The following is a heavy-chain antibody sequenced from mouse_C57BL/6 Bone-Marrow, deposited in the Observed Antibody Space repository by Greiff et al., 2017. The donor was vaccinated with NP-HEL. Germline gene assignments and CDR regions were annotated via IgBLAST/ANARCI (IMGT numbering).Heavy chain of an antibody. V-gene: IGHV1-64*01. Sequence: QVQLQQPGAELVKPGASVKLSCKASGYTFTSYWMHWVKQRPGQGLEWIGMIHPNSGSTNYNEKFKSKATLTVDKSSSTAYMQLSSLTSEDSAVYYCEREWGYYYGSSYNWYFDVWGTGTTVTVSS. CDR3: EREWGYYYGSSYNWYFDV. D-gene: IGHD1-1*01. J-gene: IGHJ1*03. CDR2: IHPNSGST. CDR1: GYTFTSYW.